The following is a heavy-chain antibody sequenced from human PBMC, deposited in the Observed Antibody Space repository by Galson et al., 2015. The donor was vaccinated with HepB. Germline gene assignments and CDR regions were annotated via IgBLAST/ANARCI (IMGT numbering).Heavy chain of an antibody. J-gene: IGHJ4*02. V-gene: IGHV3-11*06. Sequence: SLRLSCAASGFTFSDYYMSWIRQAPGKGLEWVSYISSSSSYTNYADSVKGRFTISRDNAKNSLYLQMNSLRAEDTAVYYCARQVTGYYGSGSYYNLLDYWGQGTLVTVSS. CDR1: GFTFSDYY. D-gene: IGHD3-10*01. CDR2: ISSSSSYT. CDR3: ARQVTGYYGSGSYYNLLDY.